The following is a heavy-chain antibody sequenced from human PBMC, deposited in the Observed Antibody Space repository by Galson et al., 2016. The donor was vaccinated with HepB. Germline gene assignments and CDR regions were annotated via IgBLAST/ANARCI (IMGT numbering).Heavy chain of an antibody. CDR3: VRGGGNSCFDY. V-gene: IGHV1-3*01. CDR2: ISAGNGNT. Sequence: SVKVSCKASGYTFTRYTLHWARQAPGERLEWMGWISAGNGNTKYSQTFQGRVTLTRDTFATTVYMELSSLTSEDTAIYHCVRGGGNSCFDYWGQGTLVTVSS. CDR1: GYTFTRYT. D-gene: IGHD6-13*01. J-gene: IGHJ4*02.